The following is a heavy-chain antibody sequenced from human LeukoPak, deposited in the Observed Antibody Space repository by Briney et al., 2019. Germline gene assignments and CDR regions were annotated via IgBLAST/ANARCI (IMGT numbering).Heavy chain of an antibody. J-gene: IGHJ4*02. V-gene: IGHV3-30*03. Sequence: PGGSLRLSCAASGFSFTNYAMHWVRQAPGKGLAWVAVVSYDETNKDYTDSVKGRFTISRDNSKNTVYLQMNGLRAEGTAVYYCARGSGITMIVVVNSFDYWGQGTLVTVSS. CDR2: VSYDETNK. CDR3: ARGSGITMIVVVNSFDY. CDR1: GFSFTNYA. D-gene: IGHD3-22*01.